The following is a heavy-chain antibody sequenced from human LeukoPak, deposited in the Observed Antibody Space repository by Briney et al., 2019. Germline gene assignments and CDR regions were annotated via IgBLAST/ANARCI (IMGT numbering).Heavy chain of an antibody. CDR2: VASDGRNK. J-gene: IGHJ4*02. Sequence: GASLRLSCAASGFIFSTSDMHWLRKAPGKGLEWVAHVASDGRNKYYADSVHGRFTGSRDNSKNTVYLQMNSLRADDTAVYYCARGPLHGAFDYWGQGTLVTVSS. CDR1: GFIFSTSD. V-gene: IGHV3-30*03. CDR3: ARGPLHGAFDY. D-gene: IGHD4-17*01.